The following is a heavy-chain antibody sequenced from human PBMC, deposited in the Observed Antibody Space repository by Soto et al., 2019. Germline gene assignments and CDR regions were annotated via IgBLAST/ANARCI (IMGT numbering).Heavy chain of an antibody. CDR3: AKDLLLYDYVWASYGYEAFDM. J-gene: IGHJ3*02. CDR1: GFTFSTYA. V-gene: IGHV3-23*01. Sequence: PGGSLRLSCAASGFTFSTYAMSWVRQGPGKGLAWVSTISGSASNTYHANSVKGRFTISRENSKHTLYLQINSLRAEDTAVYYCAKDLLLYDYVWASYGYEAFDMWGQGTMVTVSS. CDR2: ISGSASNT. D-gene: IGHD3-16*01.